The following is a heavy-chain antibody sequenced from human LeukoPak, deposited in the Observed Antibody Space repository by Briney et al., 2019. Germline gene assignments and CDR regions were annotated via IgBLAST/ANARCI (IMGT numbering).Heavy chain of an antibody. CDR3: AKLTGGKLWSTQKYPDY. J-gene: IGHJ4*02. V-gene: IGHV3-23*01. CDR2: ISGSGGST. D-gene: IGHD1-14*01. Sequence: GGSLRLSCVASGFTVSNKYMSWVRQAPGKGLEWVSVISGSGGSTYYADSVKGRFTISRDNSKNTLYVQMNSLRAEDTAVYYCAKLTGGKLWSTQKYPDYWGQGTLVTVPS. CDR1: GFTVSNKY.